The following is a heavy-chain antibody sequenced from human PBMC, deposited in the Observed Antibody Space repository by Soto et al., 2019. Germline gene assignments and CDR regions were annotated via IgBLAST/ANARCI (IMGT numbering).Heavy chain of an antibody. D-gene: IGHD2-15*01. J-gene: IGHJ6*02. V-gene: IGHV3-33*01. CDR3: ARDGASVVLDPSKTYFSALDV. Sequence: QPGGSLRLSCAASEFTFRSYGMHWFRQAPGKGLEWVADIWFDGSKRYYADSVKGRFTISRDNSQNTVSLQMNSLRAEDTAVYFCARDGASVVLDPSKTYFSALDVGGEGGTVTVS. CDR1: EFTFRSYG. CDR2: IWFDGSKR.